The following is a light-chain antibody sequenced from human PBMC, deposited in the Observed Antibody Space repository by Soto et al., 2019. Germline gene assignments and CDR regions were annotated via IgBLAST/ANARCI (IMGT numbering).Light chain of an antibody. Sequence: ETAWSQSRDTLSSYPSDRATLSCRASQNVSSNYLAWYQQKPGQAPRLLVYGASIRATGIPDRFSGSGSGTDLTLTISRLEPEDFAVYHCHQYGGSPPTFGQGTKADIK. V-gene: IGKV3-20*01. CDR3: HQYGGSPPT. CDR2: GAS. J-gene: IGKJ1*01. CDR1: QNVSSNY.